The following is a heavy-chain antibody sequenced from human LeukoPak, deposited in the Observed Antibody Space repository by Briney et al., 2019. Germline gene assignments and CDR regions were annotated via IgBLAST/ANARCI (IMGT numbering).Heavy chain of an antibody. Sequence: GGSLRLSCAASGFTFEDYAMHWVRQAPGKGLAWVSLVSGGGGGSNYADSVKGRFTVSRDNSKNSLYLQMNSLRTEDTALYYCARDIYCSGSNCYAPFDYWGQGTLVTVSS. D-gene: IGHD2-2*01. J-gene: IGHJ4*02. CDR2: VSGGGGGS. CDR1: GFTFEDYA. V-gene: IGHV3-43*02. CDR3: ARDIYCSGSNCYAPFDY.